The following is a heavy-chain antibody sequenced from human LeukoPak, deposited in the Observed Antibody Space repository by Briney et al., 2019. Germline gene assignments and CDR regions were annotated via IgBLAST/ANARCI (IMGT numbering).Heavy chain of an antibody. CDR1: GGSISSYY. CDR2: IYYSGST. CDR3: ARGVVPATNNWFDP. D-gene: IGHD2-2*01. V-gene: IGHV4-59*01. Sequence: SETLSLTCTVSGGSISSYYWSWIRQPPGKGLEWIGYIYYSGSTNYNPSLKSRVTISVDTSKNQFSLKLGSVTAADTAVYYCARGVVPATNNWFDPWGQGTLVTVSS. J-gene: IGHJ5*02.